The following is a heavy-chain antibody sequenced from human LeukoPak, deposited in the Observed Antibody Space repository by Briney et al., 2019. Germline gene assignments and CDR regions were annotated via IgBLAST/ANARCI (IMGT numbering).Heavy chain of an antibody. Sequence: EASVRVSCKVSGSTLTELSIQWVRQAPGQGLEWVGWINPNSGGTNYAQKFQGRVTMTRDTSISTAYMELSRLRSDDTAVYYCARDLGGGFGGVIVQRFDPWGQGTLVTVSS. J-gene: IGHJ5*02. V-gene: IGHV1-2*02. CDR2: INPNSGGT. CDR1: GSTLTELS. CDR3: ARDLGGGFGGVIVQRFDP. D-gene: IGHD3-16*02.